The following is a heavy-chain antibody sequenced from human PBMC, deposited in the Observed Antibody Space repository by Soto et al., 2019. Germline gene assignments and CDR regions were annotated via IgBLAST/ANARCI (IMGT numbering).Heavy chain of an antibody. D-gene: IGHD3-16*01. Sequence: SETLSLTCTVSGGSISSYYCSWIRQAAGKGLEWIGRIDTSGTTNYNPSLRSRVTMSVDASKNQFSLNLSSVTAADTAVYFCARGPRGYVYYHGMNVWGQGTTVTVSS. J-gene: IGHJ6*02. CDR1: GGSISSYY. CDR2: IDTSGTT. V-gene: IGHV4-4*07. CDR3: ARGPRGYVYYHGMNV.